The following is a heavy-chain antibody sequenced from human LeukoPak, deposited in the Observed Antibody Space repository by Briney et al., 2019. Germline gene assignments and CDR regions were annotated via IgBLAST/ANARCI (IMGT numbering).Heavy chain of an antibody. CDR2: ISGSGGST. J-gene: IGHJ4*02. CDR1: GFTFSSYA. V-gene: IGHV3-23*01. D-gene: IGHD3-10*01. CDR3: AKDLGDYYGSGSYKPYDY. Sequence: GGSLRLSCAASGFTFSSYAMSWVRQAPGKGLEWVSAISGSGGSTYYADSVKGRFTISRDNSKNTLYLQMNSLRAEDTAVYYCAKDLGDYYGSGSYKPYDYWGQGTLVTVSS.